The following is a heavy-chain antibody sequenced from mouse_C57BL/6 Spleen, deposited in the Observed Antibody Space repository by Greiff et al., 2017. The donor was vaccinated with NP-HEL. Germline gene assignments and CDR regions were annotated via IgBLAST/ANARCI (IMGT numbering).Heavy chain of an antibody. CDR3: ARWGEGFDY. Sequence: QVQLQQSGAELVRPGSSVKLSCKASGYTFTSYWMHWVKQRPIQGLEWIGNIDPSDSDPHYNQQFKDKATLTVDKSSSTAYMQLSSLTSEDSAVYYCARWGEGFDYWGQGTTLTVSS. J-gene: IGHJ2*01. V-gene: IGHV1-52*01. CDR1: GYTFTSYW. CDR2: IDPSDSDP.